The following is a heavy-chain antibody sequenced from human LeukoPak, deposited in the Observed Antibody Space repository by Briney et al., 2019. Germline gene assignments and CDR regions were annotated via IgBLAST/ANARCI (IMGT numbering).Heavy chain of an antibody. Sequence: SVKVSCKASGYTFTSYGISWVRQAPGQGLEWMGRIIPILGIANYAQKFQGRVTITADKSTSTAYMELSSLRSEDTAVYYCLRGGITGTTFDYWGQGTLVTVSS. J-gene: IGHJ4*02. CDR2: IIPILGIA. D-gene: IGHD1-7*01. CDR3: LRGGITGTTFDY. V-gene: IGHV1-69*04. CDR1: GYTFTSYG.